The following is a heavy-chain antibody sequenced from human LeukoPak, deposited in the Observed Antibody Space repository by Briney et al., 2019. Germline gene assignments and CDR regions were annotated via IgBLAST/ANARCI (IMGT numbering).Heavy chain of an antibody. D-gene: IGHD2-21*02. CDR3: ARAQTYGDSRLLLDY. V-gene: IGHV3-11*01. Sequence: GGSLRLSCAASGFTFSDYYMSWIRQAPGKGLEWVSYISSSGSTIYYADSVKGRFTISRDKAKNSQYLQMNSLRVEDTALYYCARAQTYGDSRLLLDYWGQGTLVTVSS. CDR1: GFTFSDYY. J-gene: IGHJ4*02. CDR2: ISSSGSTI.